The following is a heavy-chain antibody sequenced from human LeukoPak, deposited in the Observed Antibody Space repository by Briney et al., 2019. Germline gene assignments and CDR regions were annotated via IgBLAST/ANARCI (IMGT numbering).Heavy chain of an antibody. CDR1: GFTFSRYS. J-gene: IGHJ5*02. Sequence: GGSLRLSCAASGFTFSRYSMNWVRQAPGKGLEWVSSITTSSSYIYYADSVKGRFTISRDNAKNSLYLQMDSLRAEDTAVYYCARERVPKHMVRGLGWFDPWGQGTLVTVSS. V-gene: IGHV3-21*01. CDR3: ARERVPKHMVRGLGWFDP. D-gene: IGHD3-10*01. CDR2: ITTSSSYI.